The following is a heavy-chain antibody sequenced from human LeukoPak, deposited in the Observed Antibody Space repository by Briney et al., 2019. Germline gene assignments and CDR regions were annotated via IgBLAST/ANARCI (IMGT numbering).Heavy chain of an antibody. J-gene: IGHJ4*02. V-gene: IGHV3-23*01. CDR2: ISGSGGST. D-gene: IGHD5-24*01. Sequence: GGSLRLSCAAPGFTFSSYGMSWVRQAPGKGLEWVSGISGSGGSTYYADSVKGRFTISRDNSKNTLYLQMNSLIAEDTAVYYCAKSGYNRFDYWGQGTRVTVSS. CDR3: AKSGYNRFDY. CDR1: GFTFSSYG.